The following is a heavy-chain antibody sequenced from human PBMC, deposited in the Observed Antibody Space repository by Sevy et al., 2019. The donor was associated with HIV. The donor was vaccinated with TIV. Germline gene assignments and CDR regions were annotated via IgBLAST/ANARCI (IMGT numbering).Heavy chain of an antibody. CDR3: ARDGRITIFGVVILKGMDV. D-gene: IGHD3-3*01. CDR2: INHSGST. V-gene: IGHV4-34*01. J-gene: IGHJ6*02. Sequence: SETLSLTCAVYGGSFSGYYWSWIRQPPGKGLEWIGEINHSGSTNYNPSLKSRVTISVDTCKNQFSLKLSSVTAADTAVYYCARDGRITIFGVVILKGMDVWGQGTTVTVSS. CDR1: GGSFSGYY.